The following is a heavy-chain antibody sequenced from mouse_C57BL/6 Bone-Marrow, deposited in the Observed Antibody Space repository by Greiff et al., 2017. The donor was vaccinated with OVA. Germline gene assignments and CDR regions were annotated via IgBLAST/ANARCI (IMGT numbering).Heavy chain of an antibody. CDR1: GYTFTDYN. D-gene: IGHD1-1*01. V-gene: IGHV1-18*01. CDR2: INPTNGGT. CDR3: ARSDYYGSSGYFDV. Sequence: VQLQQSGPELVKPGASVKIPCKASGYTFTDYNLDWVKQSHGKSLEWIGDINPTNGGTIYNQKFKGKATLTVDKSSSTAYMELRSLTSEDTAVYYCARSDYYGSSGYFDVWGTGTTVTVSS. J-gene: IGHJ1*03.